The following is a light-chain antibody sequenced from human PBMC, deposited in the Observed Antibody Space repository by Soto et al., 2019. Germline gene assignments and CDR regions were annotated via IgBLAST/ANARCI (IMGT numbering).Light chain of an antibody. CDR1: QSLSRSY. CDR2: GAS. V-gene: IGKV3-20*01. Sequence: IVWTQSPGSLSVSAGEMATFSCLTSQSLSRSYLAWYQQKPGQAPRLLISGASKRATGIPDRFSGGGSDTDFTRTISRVEPEDFALYFCQHYDASPITFGQGTRLDI. J-gene: IGKJ5*01. CDR3: QHYDASPIT.